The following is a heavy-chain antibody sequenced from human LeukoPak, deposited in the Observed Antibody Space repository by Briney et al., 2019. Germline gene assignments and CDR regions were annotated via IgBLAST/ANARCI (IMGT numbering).Heavy chain of an antibody. J-gene: IGHJ4*02. CDR3: AGERGEEYSSGWYKTNFFYN. Sequence: SETLSLTCTVSGGSISSGSYYWNWIRQPAGKGLEWIERIYISGSTNYNPSLKSRVTISVDTSKNQFSLKLTSVTGADTAVYYCAGERGEEYSSGWYKTNFFYNWGQGIRVTVSS. CDR2: IYISGST. D-gene: IGHD6-19*01. CDR1: GGSISSGSYY. V-gene: IGHV4-61*02.